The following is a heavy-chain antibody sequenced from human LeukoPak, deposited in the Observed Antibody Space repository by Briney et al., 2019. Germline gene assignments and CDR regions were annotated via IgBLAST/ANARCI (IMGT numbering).Heavy chain of an antibody. CDR2: IIPIFGTA. Sequence: ASVKVSCKASGYTFTSYAMNWVRQAPGQGLEWTGGIIPIFGTANYAQKFQGRVTITADESTSTAYMELSSLRSEDTAVYYCAKATSPVQSRNWFDAWGQGTLVTVSS. J-gene: IGHJ5*02. D-gene: IGHD6-13*01. CDR1: GYTFTSYA. V-gene: IGHV1-69*13. CDR3: AKATSPVQSRNWFDA.